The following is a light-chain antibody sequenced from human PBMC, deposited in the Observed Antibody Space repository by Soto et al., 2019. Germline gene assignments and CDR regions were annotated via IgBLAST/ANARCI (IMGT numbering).Light chain of an antibody. V-gene: IGLV1-47*01. CDR2: RNN. J-gene: IGLJ2*01. CDR1: SSNIGSNY. CDR3: AAWDDSPSGVV. Sequence: QSVLTQSPSASGTPGQRVTISCSGSSSNIGSNYVYWYQQLPGTAPKLLIYRNNQRPSGVPDRFSGSKSGTSASLAISGLRSEDEADYYCAAWDDSPSGVVFGGGTKLTVL.